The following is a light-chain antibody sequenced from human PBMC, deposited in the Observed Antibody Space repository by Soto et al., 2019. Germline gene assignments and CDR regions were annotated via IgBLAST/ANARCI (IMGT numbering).Light chain of an antibody. CDR1: QSVSSNY. CDR3: QQYGSSPWT. V-gene: IGKV3-20*01. Sequence: EIVLTQSPGTLCLSPGERGTLSCRASQSVSSNYLAWYQQKPGQAPRLVIYGASNRPTGIPDRFSGSGSGTDFTLTISRLEPEDFVVYYCQQYGSSPWTFGQGTKVDIK. J-gene: IGKJ1*01. CDR2: GAS.